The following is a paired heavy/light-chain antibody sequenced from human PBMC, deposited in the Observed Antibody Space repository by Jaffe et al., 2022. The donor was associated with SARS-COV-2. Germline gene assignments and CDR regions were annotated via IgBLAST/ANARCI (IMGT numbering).Heavy chain of an antibody. CDR2: IYYTGGT. V-gene: IGHV4-39*01. J-gene: IGHJ5*02. CDR1: GGSISSDSYY. Sequence: QLQLQESGPGLVKPSDTLSLTCTVSGGSISSDSYYWGWIRQPPGKGLECIGGIYYTGGTHYNPSLKSRVTISVDTSNNQFSLRLSSVTAADTAVYYCVRCSSTLGWLDPWGQGTLVTVSS. CDR3: VRCSSTLGWLDP. D-gene: IGHD6-13*01.
Light chain of an antibody. CDR3: QQANSFPLT. V-gene: IGKV1-12*01. J-gene: IGKJ4*01. CDR2: AAS. CDR1: QGVSSW. Sequence: DIQMTQSPSSVSASVGDRVTITCRASQGVSSWLTWYQQKPGQAPNLLIYAASSLQSGVPSRFSGSGSGTDFTLTISSLQPEDFATYYCQQANSFPLTFGGGTKVEIK.